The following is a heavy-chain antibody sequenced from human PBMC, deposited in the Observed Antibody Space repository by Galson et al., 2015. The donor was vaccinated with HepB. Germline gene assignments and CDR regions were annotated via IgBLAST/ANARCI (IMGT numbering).Heavy chain of an antibody. V-gene: IGHV2-5*01. CDR1: GFSLSTSGVG. J-gene: IGHJ6*02. Sequence: PALVKPTQTLTLTCTFSGFSLSTSGVGVGWIRQPPGKALEWLALIYWNDDKRYSPSLKSRLTITKDTSKNQVVLTMTNMDPVDIATYYCAHSGWSGISLGYYGMDVWGQGTTVTVSS. CDR3: AHSGWSGISLGYYGMDV. D-gene: IGHD3-3*01. CDR2: IYWNDDK.